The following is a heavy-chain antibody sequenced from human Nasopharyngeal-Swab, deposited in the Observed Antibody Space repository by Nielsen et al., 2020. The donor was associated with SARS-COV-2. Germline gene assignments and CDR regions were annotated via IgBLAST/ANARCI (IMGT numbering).Heavy chain of an antibody. CDR1: GFTVSSNY. D-gene: IGHD4-17*01. CDR3: ARETPTVTGSGFDY. V-gene: IGHV3-66*01. Sequence: LSLTCAASGFTVSSNYMSWVRQAPGKGLEWVSVIYSGGSTYYADSVKGRFTISRDNSKNTLYLQMNSLRAEDTAVYYCARETPTVTGSGFDYWGQGTLVTVSS. J-gene: IGHJ4*02. CDR2: IYSGGST.